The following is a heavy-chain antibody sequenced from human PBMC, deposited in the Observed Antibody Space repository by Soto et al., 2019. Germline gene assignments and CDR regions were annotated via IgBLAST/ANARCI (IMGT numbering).Heavy chain of an antibody. CDR2: IIGSGGST. J-gene: IGHJ4*02. D-gene: IGHD3-10*01. Sequence: PGGSLRLSCVASGFTFSSYAMSWVRQAPGKGLEWVSAIIGSGGSTYYADSVKGRFTISRDNAKNSLYLQMNSLRAEDTAVYYCARDSTYYYGSWFDYWGQGTLVTVSS. V-gene: IGHV3-23*01. CDR1: GFTFSSYA. CDR3: ARDSTYYYGSWFDY.